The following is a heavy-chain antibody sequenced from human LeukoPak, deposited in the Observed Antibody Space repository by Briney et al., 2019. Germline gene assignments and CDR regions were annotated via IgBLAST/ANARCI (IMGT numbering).Heavy chain of an antibody. J-gene: IGHJ5*02. CDR2: ISGDGTAR. Sequence: GGTLRLSCAASGFTSSRYWMNWGRQVPGKGVVWVSRISGDGTARNYADSVSGRFSISRYDAKNTVDLQMNSLRGEDTAVYYCVRGRGSYGWFDPWGQGTLVTVSS. CDR3: VRGRGSYGWFDP. V-gene: IGHV3-74*01. CDR1: GFTSSRYW. D-gene: IGHD3-10*01.